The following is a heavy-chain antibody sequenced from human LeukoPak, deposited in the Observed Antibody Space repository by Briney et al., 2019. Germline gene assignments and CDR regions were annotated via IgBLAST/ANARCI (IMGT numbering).Heavy chain of an antibody. V-gene: IGHV4-59*01. J-gene: IGHJ4*02. CDR2: IYYSGST. CDR1: GGSISSYY. Sequence: PSETLSLTCTVSGGSISSYYWSWIRQPPGKGLEWIGYIYYSGSTNYNPSLKSRVTISVDTSKNQFSLKLSSVTAADTAVYYCARIRREGRIAVDYFDYWGQGTLVTVSS. D-gene: IGHD6-19*01. CDR3: ARIRREGRIAVDYFDY.